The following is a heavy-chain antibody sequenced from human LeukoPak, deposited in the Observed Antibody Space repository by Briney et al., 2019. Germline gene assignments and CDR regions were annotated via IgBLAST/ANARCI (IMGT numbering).Heavy chain of an antibody. J-gene: IGHJ5*02. CDR1: GYTFTRYD. D-gene: IGHD3-10*01. CDR2: MNPNSGNT. CDR3: ARGRMVRGVTWSFDP. V-gene: IGHV1-8*01. Sequence: ASVKVSCKTSGYTFTRYDINWVRQATGQGLEWMGWMNPNSGNTGYAQKFQGRVTMTRNTSISTAYMELSSLRSEDTAVYYCARGRMVRGVTWSFDPWGQGTLVTVSS.